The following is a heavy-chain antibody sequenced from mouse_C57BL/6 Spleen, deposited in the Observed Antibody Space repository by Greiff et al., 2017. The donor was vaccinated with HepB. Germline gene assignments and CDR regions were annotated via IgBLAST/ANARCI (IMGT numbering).Heavy chain of an antibody. V-gene: IGHV1-39*01. CDR1: GYSFTDYN. CDR3: ASPGGYDGGFAY. D-gene: IGHD2-2*01. Sequence: EVKLVESGPELVKPGASVKISCKASGYSFTDYNMNWVKQSNGKSLEWIGVINPNYGTTSYNQKFKGKATLTVDQSSSTAYMQLNSLTSEDSAVYYCASPGGYDGGFAYWGQGTLVTVSA. CDR2: INPNYGTT. J-gene: IGHJ3*01.